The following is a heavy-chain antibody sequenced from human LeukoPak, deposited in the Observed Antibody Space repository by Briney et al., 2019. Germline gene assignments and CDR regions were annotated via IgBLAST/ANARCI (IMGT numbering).Heavy chain of an antibody. CDR3: ARQLRNYDILTGYSYYFDY. J-gene: IGHJ4*02. CDR1: GGSISSSSYY. V-gene: IGHV4-39*01. D-gene: IGHD3-9*01. CDR2: ISYSGST. Sequence: SETLSLTCTVSGGSISSSSYYWSWIRQPPGKGLEWIGSISYSGSTYYNPSLKSRVTISVDTYKNQFSLKLSSVTAADTAVYYCARQLRNYDILTGYSYYFDYWGQGNLVTVSS.